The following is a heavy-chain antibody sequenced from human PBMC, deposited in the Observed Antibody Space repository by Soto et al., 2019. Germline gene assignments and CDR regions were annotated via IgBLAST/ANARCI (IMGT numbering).Heavy chain of an antibody. CDR3: ATRGSNYEVEY. D-gene: IGHD1-26*01. CDR1: GFTFNTYA. J-gene: IGHJ4*02. V-gene: IGHV3-23*01. Sequence: GGYLRLSCAASGFTFNTYAIHWVRQAPGKGLEWILEISGSGDTAYYADSVKGRFTISRDKSENTVHLQMNSLRTEDTAVYYCATRGSNYEVEYWGQGTLVTVSS. CDR2: ISGSGDTA.